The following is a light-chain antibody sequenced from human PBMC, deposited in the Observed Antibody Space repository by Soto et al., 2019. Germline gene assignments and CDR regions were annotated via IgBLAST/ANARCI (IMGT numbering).Light chain of an antibody. V-gene: IGKV3-20*01. CDR1: QSVSSNY. CDR3: QQYGSSPLYT. J-gene: IGKJ2*01. CDR2: GAS. Sequence: EIVLTQSPGTLSLSPGERATLSCRASQSVSSNYLAWYQKKPGQAPRLLIYGASSRATGMPDRFSGSGSGTDFTLTISRVEPEDFAVYYCQQYGSSPLYTFGQGTKLEIK.